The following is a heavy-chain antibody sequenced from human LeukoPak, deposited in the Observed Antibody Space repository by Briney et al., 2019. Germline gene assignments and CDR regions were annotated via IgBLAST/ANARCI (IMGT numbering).Heavy chain of an antibody. CDR1: GYTFTSFG. J-gene: IGHJ4*02. V-gene: IGHV1-18*01. Sequence: GASVKVSCKASGYTFTSFGISWVRQAPGQGLEWMGWISPFDGYTKYAQKFQGRVTMATDTSTSTAYMELRSLRSDDTAVYYCARAPSSGPFDYWGQGTLVTVSS. CDR2: ISPFDGYT. D-gene: IGHD3-22*01. CDR3: ARAPSSGPFDY.